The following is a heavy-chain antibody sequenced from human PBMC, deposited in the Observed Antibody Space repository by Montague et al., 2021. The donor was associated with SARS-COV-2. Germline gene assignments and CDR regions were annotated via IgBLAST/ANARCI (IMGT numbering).Heavy chain of an antibody. CDR2: ICYSGST. J-gene: IGHJ5*02. CDR3: AIVVPAAQCFGP. D-gene: IGHD2-2*01. CDR1: GVSISSPNW. Sequence: SETLSLTCAVSGVSISSPNWWSWARQPPGKGLQWIGEICYSGSTLYNPSLKSRVTMSVDRTNDQVSLRLASVTAAATAIYYCAIVVPAAQCFGPWGQGTLVTVSS. V-gene: IGHV4-4*02.